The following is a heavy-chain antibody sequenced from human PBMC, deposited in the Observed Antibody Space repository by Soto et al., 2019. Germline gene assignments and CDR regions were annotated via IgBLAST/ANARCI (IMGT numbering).Heavy chain of an antibody. D-gene: IGHD2-2*01. CDR1: GYTFTRYY. CDR3: ARSCSTPGGVDY. J-gene: IGHJ4*02. V-gene: IGHV1-46*03. Sequence: ASVKVSCKASGYTFTRYYMHWVRKTPGQGLEWMGIINPSGGSTSYAQKFQGRVTMTRDTSTSTVYMELSSLRSEDTAVYYCARSCSTPGGVDYWGQGTLVTVSS. CDR2: INPSGGST.